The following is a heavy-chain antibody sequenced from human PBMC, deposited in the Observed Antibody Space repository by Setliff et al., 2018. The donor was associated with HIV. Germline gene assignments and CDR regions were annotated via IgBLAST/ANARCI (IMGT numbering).Heavy chain of an antibody. D-gene: IGHD2-8*01. CDR1: GLNLTNHW. V-gene: IGHV3-15*01. CDR3: ARNPRGTEYAIFDL. CDR2: IKSKTDGGTT. Sequence: GGSLRLSCTASGLNLTNHWMAWVRQAPGKGLEWVGRIKSKTDGGTTDYAAPVKGRFTISRDDSKNTLYLQMNSLKTEDTAVYYCARNPRGTEYAIFDLCGQGTLVTVSS. J-gene: IGHJ4*02.